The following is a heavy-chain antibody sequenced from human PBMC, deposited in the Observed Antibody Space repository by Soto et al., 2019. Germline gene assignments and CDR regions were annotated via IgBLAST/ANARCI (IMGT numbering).Heavy chain of an antibody. V-gene: IGHV1-18*01. Sequence: QVQLVQSGAEVKKPGASVKVSCKASGYTFTSYGISWVRQAPGQGIEWMGWINGYNGNTNHAQKLQGRVTMSTDTATSTAYMELRSLRSDDSAVYYCARMGAVPYYYYGMDVWGQGTTVTVSS. J-gene: IGHJ6*02. CDR3: ARMGAVPYYYYGMDV. CDR2: INGYNGNT. CDR1: GYTFTSYG. D-gene: IGHD3-16*01.